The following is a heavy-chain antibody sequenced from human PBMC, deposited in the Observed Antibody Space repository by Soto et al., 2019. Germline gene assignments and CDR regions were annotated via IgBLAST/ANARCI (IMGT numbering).Heavy chain of an antibody. CDR3: TRLISAAQDY. D-gene: IGHD3-10*01. CDR2: IRDRAFSYAT. J-gene: IGHJ4*02. V-gene: IGHV3-73*01. CDR1: GFVFKDSS. Sequence: EVLLVESGGGLVQPGGSLKLSCAASGFVFKDSSIHWVRQASGKGLEWVGRIRDRAFSYATAYAASVKGRFNISRDDSTNTAYLQMNSLKTEDTAIYYCTRLISAAQDYWGQGTLVTVSS.